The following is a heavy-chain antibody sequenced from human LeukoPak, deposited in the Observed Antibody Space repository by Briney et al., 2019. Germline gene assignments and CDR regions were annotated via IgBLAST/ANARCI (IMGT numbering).Heavy chain of an antibody. Sequence: PSENLSLTCSVSGGSITSGRYYWTWIRQPAGKGLEWIGRLYTNDNTNYDPSLESRVSISVDTSKSQFYLQLTSVTAADTAVYFCARGVVTDDYYMDVWGKGITVIVSS. J-gene: IGHJ6*03. CDR3: ARGVVTDDYYMDV. D-gene: IGHD2-21*02. CDR1: GGSITSGRYY. CDR2: LYTNDNT. V-gene: IGHV4-61*02.